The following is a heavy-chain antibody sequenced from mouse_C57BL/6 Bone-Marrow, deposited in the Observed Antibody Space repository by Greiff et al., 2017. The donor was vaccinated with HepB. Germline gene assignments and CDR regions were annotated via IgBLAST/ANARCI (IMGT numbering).Heavy chain of an antibody. CDR1: GFNIKDDY. D-gene: IGHD1-1*01. J-gene: IGHJ4*01. CDR3: TPLLRYYAMDY. Sequence: EVQRVESGAELVRPGASVKLSCTASGFNIKDDYMHWVKQRPEQGLEWIGWIDPENGDTEYASKFQGKATITADTSSNTAYLQLSSLTSEDTAVYYCTPLLRYYAMDYWGQGTSVTVSS. V-gene: IGHV14-4*01. CDR2: IDPENGDT.